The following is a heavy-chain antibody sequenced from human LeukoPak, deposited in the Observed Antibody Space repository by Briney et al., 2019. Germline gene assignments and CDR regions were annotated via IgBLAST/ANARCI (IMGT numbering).Heavy chain of an antibody. D-gene: IGHD6-19*01. J-gene: IGHJ4*02. CDR2: ISGSGSVI. CDR1: GFIFSDYY. Sequence: GGSLRLSCAASGFIFSDYYMTWFRQAPGKGLECISYISGSGSVISYADSVKGRFTISRDNTKNSLYLQMNSLRAEDTAVYYCARDAVTGYSSGWYKPFPFDYWGQGALVTVSS. CDR3: ARDAVTGYSSGWYKPFPFDY. V-gene: IGHV3-11*04.